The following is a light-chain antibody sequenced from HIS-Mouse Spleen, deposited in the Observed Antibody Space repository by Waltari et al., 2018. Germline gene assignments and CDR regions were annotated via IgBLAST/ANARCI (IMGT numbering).Light chain of an antibody. CDR2: EVS. J-gene: IGLJ3*02. CDR1: SGEAGGYNY. V-gene: IGLV2-14*01. Sequence: QSALTQPASVSGSPGQSITISCTGTSGEAGGYNYVSWYQQPPGNAPKRMIYEVSNRPSGVSNRFSGSKSGNTASLTISGLQAEDEADYYCSSYTSSSSWVFGGGTKLTVL. CDR3: SSYTSSSSWV.